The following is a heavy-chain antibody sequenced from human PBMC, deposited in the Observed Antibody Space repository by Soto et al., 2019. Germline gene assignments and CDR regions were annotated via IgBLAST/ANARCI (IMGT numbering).Heavy chain of an antibody. CDR3: AKGGYCSSTSCYAYYYMDV. Sequence: GGSLRLSCAASGFTFSSYAMSWVRQAPGKGLEWVSAISGSGGSTYYADSVKGRLTISRDNSKNTLYLQMKSLRAEDTAVYYCAKGGYCSSTSCYAYYYMDVWGKGTTVTVSS. D-gene: IGHD2-2*01. V-gene: IGHV3-23*01. J-gene: IGHJ6*03. CDR1: GFTFSSYA. CDR2: ISGSGGST.